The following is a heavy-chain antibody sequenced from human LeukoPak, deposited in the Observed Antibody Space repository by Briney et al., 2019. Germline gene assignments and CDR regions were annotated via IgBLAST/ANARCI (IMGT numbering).Heavy chain of an antibody. CDR1: GGSINSSNYY. V-gene: IGHV4-39*01. D-gene: IGHD3-3*01. Sequence: SETLSLTCTVSGGSINSSNYYWGWIRQPPGKGLEWIGTIYYSGSTYYNPSLKSRVTISVDTSKNQFSLKLISVTAADTAVYYCVRHGTPWGFGVVFDPWCQGSLVTVSS. CDR2: IYYSGST. CDR3: VRHGTPWGFGVVFDP. J-gene: IGHJ5*02.